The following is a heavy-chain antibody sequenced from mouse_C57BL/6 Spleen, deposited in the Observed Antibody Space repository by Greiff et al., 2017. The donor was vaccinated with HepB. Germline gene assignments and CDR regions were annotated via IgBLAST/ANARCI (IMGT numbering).Heavy chain of an antibody. J-gene: IGHJ2*01. CDR3: ARKGTTVVATRTEDY. Sequence: VQLQQSGAELMKPGASVRLSCKATGYTFTGYWIEWVKQRPGHGLEWIGEILPGSGSTNYNEKFKGKATFTADTSSNTAYMQLSSLTTEDSAIYYCARKGTTVVATRTEDYWGQGTTLTVSS. D-gene: IGHD1-1*01. CDR1: GYTFTGYW. CDR2: ILPGSGST. V-gene: IGHV1-9*01.